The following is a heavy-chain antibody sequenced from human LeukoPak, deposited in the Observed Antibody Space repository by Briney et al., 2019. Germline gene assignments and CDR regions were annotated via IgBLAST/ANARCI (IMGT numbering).Heavy chain of an antibody. Sequence: ASVMVSCKASGYTFTGYYMHWVRQAPGQGLEWMGWINPNSGGTNYAQKFQGRVTMTRDTSISTAYMELSRLRSDDTAVYYCARAPIIGDHGIDYWGQGTLVTVSS. D-gene: IGHD4-17*01. V-gene: IGHV1-2*02. CDR1: GYTFTGYY. J-gene: IGHJ4*02. CDR2: INPNSGGT. CDR3: ARAPIIGDHGIDY.